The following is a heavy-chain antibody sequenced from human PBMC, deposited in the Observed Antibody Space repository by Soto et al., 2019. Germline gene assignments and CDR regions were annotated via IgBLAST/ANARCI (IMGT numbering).Heavy chain of an antibody. CDR3: ASDADILTGSDAFYI. V-gene: IGHV3-30*03. CDR1: GFTFSSYG. CDR2: ISYDGSNK. J-gene: IGHJ3*02. Sequence: GGSLRLSCAASGFTFSSYGMHWVRQAPGKGLEWVAVISYDGSNKYYADSVKGRFTISRDNSKNTLYLQMNSLRAEDTAVYYCASDADILTGSDAFYIWGQGTMVTVSS. D-gene: IGHD3-9*01.